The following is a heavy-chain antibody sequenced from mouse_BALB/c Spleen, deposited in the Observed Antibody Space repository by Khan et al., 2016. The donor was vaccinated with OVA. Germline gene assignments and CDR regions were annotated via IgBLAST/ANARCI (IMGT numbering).Heavy chain of an antibody. CDR3: TRLAYYYDSEGFAY. CDR2: VSTGGGYT. Sequence: EVELVESGGDLVKPGGSLKLSCAASGFTFRTYGMSWVRQTPDKRLEWVATVSTGGGYTYFPDSVTGRFIISRDNDKNTLYLQMSGLKSEDTARFYCTRLAYYYDSEGFAYWGQGTLVTVSA. D-gene: IGHD1-1*01. J-gene: IGHJ3*01. CDR1: GFTFRTYG. V-gene: IGHV5-6*01.